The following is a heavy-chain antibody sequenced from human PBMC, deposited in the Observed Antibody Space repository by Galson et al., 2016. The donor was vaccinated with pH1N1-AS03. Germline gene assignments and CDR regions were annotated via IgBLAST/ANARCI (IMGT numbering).Heavy chain of an antibody. D-gene: IGHD6-13*01. Sequence: SLRLSCAASGFTFSNYEMNWVRQAPGKGLEWVSYISNSGTTVHYADSLKGRFTIPRDNAKNSLYLQLSSLRAEDTAVYYCARGPVSYSNYWFPPPDYWGQGTLVTVSS. CDR2: ISNSGTTV. V-gene: IGHV3-48*03. CDR1: GFTFSNYE. CDR3: ARGPVSYSNYWFPPPDY. J-gene: IGHJ4*02.